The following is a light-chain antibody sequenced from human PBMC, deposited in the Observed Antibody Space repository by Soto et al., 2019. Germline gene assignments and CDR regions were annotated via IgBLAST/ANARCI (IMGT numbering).Light chain of an antibody. Sequence: EIVMTQSPATLSVSPGERATLSCRASQSVSSNLAWYQQKPGQAARLLIYGASTRATGIPARFSGSGSGTEFTLTISSLQPEDFAVYYCQQYNNWPQTFGQGTKVEIK. CDR1: QSVSSN. CDR3: QQYNNWPQT. J-gene: IGKJ1*01. CDR2: GAS. V-gene: IGKV3-15*01.